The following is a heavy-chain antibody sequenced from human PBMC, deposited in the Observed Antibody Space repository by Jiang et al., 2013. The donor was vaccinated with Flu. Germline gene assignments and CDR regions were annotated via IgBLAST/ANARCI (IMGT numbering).Heavy chain of an antibody. J-gene: IGHJ4*02. V-gene: IGHV1-18*01. D-gene: IGHD6-13*01. CDR2: ISPYDGKT. CDR3: AREGVEYSSPEFLNY. Sequence: GAEVKKPGASVRVSCKASGDTFISSGISWVRQAPGQGLEWMGWISPYDGKTSYAQKFQGRVTMTAETGTSTAYMHLQSLRYDDTAVYYCAREGVEYSSPEFLNYWGQGTLVTVSS. CDR1: GDTFISSG.